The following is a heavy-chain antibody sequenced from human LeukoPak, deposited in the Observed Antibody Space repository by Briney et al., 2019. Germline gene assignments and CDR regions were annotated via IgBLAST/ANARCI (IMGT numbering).Heavy chain of an antibody. CDR1: GVSITSYY. CDR2: IFHSGST. CDR3: ARRGYYYDSSHYYYFDY. J-gene: IGHJ4*02. Sequence: SETLSLTCTVSGVSITSYYWSWIRQPPGKGLEWIGSIFHSGSTNDNPSLKSRVTTSVDTSKNQFSLKLSSVTAADTAVYYCARRGYYYDSSHYYYFDYWGQGTLVTVSS. V-gene: IGHV4-59*08. D-gene: IGHD3-22*01.